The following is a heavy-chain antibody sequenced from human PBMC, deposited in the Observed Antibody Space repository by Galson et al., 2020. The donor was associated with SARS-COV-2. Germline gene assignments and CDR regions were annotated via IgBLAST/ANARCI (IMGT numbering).Heavy chain of an antibody. CDR3: VKGGATNYYYMDV. V-gene: IGHV3-23*01. Sequence: GESLKISCAASGFTFTNYAMNWVRQAPVKGLQWVSVISGSGRSTYHADSVKGRFTISRDNSKNTLYLQMNSLRAEDTAIYYCVKGGATNYYYMDVWGKGTTVTVSS. CDR1: GFTFTNYA. CDR2: ISGSGRST. D-gene: IGHD4-17*01. J-gene: IGHJ6*03.